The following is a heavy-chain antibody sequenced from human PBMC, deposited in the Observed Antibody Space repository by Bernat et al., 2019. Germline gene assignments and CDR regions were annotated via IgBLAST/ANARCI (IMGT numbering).Heavy chain of an antibody. J-gene: IGHJ3*02. V-gene: IGHV4-34*01. CDR3: ARSRGEIVGATTKAFDI. CDR2: INNSGST. CDR1: GGSFSGYY. Sequence: QVQLQQWGAGLLKPSETLSLTSAVYGGSFSGYYWTWIRQPPGKGLEWIGEINNSGSTNYNPSLKSRVTISVDTSKNQFSLKLSSVTAADTAVYYCARSRGEIVGATTKAFDIWGQGTMVTVSS. D-gene: IGHD1-26*01.